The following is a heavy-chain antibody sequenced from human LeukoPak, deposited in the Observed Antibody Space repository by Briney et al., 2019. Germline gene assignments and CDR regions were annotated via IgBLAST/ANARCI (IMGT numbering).Heavy chain of an antibody. CDR3: AKEWRWLQSGNYFDY. J-gene: IGHJ4*02. CDR2: ISGSGGST. CDR1: GFTFSSYA. D-gene: IGHD5-24*01. Sequence: GGSLRLSCAASGFTFSSYAMSWVRQAPGKGLEWVSAISGSGGSTYYADSVKGRLTISRDNSKNTLYLQMNSLRAEDTAVYYCAKEWRWLQSGNYFDYWGQGTLVTVSS. V-gene: IGHV3-23*01.